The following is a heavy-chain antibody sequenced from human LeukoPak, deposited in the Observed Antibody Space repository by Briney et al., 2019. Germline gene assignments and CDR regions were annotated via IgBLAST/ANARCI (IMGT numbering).Heavy chain of an antibody. J-gene: IGHJ4*02. V-gene: IGHV1-2*02. CDR1: GGTFSSXX. Sequence: ASGGTFSSXXXXXVRQXPGQXXXWMGWINPKSGGTNYAQKFQGRVTMTRDTSISTVYMELSSLTSDDTAVFYCTRDDTNSPAHYWGQGTLVTVSS. CDR3: TRDDTNSPAHY. D-gene: IGHD2-8*01. CDR2: INPKSGGT.